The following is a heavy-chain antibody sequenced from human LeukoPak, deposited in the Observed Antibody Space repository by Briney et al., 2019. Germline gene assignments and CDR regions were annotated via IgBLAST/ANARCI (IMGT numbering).Heavy chain of an antibody. CDR2: IYPGDSDT. Sequence: GESLKISCKGSGYSFTSYWIGWVRQMPGKGLEWMGIIYPGDSDTRYSPSFQGQVTISADKSISTAYPQWSSLKASDTAMYYCARSLGYCSGGSCYSSWFDPWGQGTLVTVSS. D-gene: IGHD2-15*01. CDR3: ARSLGYCSGGSCYSSWFDP. J-gene: IGHJ5*02. V-gene: IGHV5-51*01. CDR1: GYSFTSYW.